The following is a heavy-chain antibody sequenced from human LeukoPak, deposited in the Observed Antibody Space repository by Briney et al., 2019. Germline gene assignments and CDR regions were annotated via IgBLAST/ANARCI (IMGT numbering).Heavy chain of an antibody. D-gene: IGHD2-2*01. CDR2: IYHSGST. CDR1: GGSISSGDYY. V-gene: IGHV4-30-4*01. Sequence: PSQTLSLTCTVSGGSISSGDYYWSWIRQPPGKGLEWIGYIYHSGSTYYNPSLKSRVTISVDRSKNQFSLKLSSVTAADTAVYYCARSGCSSGYCSSTRGAFDIWGQGTMVTVSS. J-gene: IGHJ3*02. CDR3: ARSGCSSGYCSSTRGAFDI.